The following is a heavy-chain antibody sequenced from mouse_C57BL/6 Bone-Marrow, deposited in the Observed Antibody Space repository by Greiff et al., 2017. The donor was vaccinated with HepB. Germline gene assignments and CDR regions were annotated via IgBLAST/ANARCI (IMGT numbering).Heavy chain of an antibody. Sequence: EVKLEESGGGLAKPGGSLKLSCAASGFTFSSYAMSWVRQTPEKRLEWVATISDGGSYTYYPDNVKGRFTISRDNAKNNLYLQMSHLKSEDTAMYYCARDRPPDYWGQGTTLTVSS. CDR1: GFTFSSYA. CDR3: ARDRPPDY. V-gene: IGHV5-4*01. J-gene: IGHJ2*01. CDR2: ISDGGSYT.